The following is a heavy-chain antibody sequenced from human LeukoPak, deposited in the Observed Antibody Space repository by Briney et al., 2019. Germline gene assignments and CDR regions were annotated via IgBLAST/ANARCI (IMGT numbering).Heavy chain of an antibody. V-gene: IGHV3-15*01. D-gene: IGHD3-22*01. J-gene: IGHJ4*02. CDR2: IKSKTDGGTT. CDR3: TTSYYYDSSGYYYSYFDY. CDR1: GFTFSNAW. Sequence: GGSLRLSCAASGFTFSNAWMSWVRQAPGKGLEWVGRIKSKTDGGTTDYAAPVKGRFTISRDDSKNTLYLQMNSLKTEDTAVYYCTTSYYYDSSGYYYSYFDYWVQGTLVTVSS.